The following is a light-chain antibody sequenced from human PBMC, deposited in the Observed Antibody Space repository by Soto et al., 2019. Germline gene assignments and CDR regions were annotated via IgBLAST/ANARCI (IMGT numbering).Light chain of an antibody. V-gene: IGKV1-5*03. CDR1: QSISSW. Sequence: DIQMTQSPSTLSASVGDRATITCRASQSISSWLAWYQQKPGKAPKLLIYKASSLESGVPSRFSGSGSGTEFTLTISSLQPDDFATYYCQQYNSYWTFCQGTKVDIK. J-gene: IGKJ1*01. CDR2: KAS. CDR3: QQYNSYWT.